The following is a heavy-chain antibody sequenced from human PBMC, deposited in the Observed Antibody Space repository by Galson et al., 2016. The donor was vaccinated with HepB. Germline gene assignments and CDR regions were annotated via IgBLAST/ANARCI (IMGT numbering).Heavy chain of an antibody. CDR3: AKSYSTAYYSAWDY. V-gene: IGHV3-53*01. CDR2: IKSGGST. J-gene: IGHJ4*02. CDR1: GFTVNNNQ. D-gene: IGHD1-26*01. Sequence: SLRLSCAASGFTVNNNQMAWVRQAPGKGLEWVSAIKSGGSTYYADSVKGRFTISRDNSKNTLHLQMNSLRVEDTAVYYCAKSYSTAYYSAWDYWGQGTLVTVSS.